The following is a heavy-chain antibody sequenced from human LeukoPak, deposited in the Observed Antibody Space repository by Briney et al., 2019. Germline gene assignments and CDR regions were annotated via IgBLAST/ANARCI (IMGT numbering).Heavy chain of an antibody. V-gene: IGHV3-21*01. Sequence: GGSLRLSCAASGFTFSSYTMNWVRQAPGKGLEWVSLISSRSSHIYYADSVKGRFTISRDNAKNSLYLQMNSLRAEDTAVYYCARDFGLFSDYGSGYYNWFDPWGQGTLVTVSS. CDR3: ARDFGLFSDYGSGYYNWFDP. D-gene: IGHD3-10*01. CDR1: GFTFSSYT. CDR2: ISSRSSHI. J-gene: IGHJ5*02.